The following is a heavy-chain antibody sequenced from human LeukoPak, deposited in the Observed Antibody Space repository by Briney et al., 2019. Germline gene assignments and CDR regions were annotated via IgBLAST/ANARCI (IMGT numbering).Heavy chain of an antibody. CDR3: ARGPLDYYDSSGYYGT. CDR1: GYTFTSYA. Sequence: GASVKVSCKASGYTFTSYAMNWVRQAPGQGLEWMGWINTNTGNPTYAQGFTGRFVLSLDTSVSTAYLQISGLKAEDTAVYYCARGPLDYYDSSGYYGTWGQGTLVTVSS. D-gene: IGHD3-22*01. J-gene: IGHJ5*02. V-gene: IGHV7-4-1*02. CDR2: INTNTGNP.